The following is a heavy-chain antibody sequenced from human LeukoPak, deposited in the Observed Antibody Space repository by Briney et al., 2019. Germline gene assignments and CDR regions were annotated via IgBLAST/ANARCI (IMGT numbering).Heavy chain of an antibody. CDR2: INPSGGNT. V-gene: IGHV1-46*01. J-gene: IGHJ6*02. CDR3: AGRARLGSYLFGMDV. D-gene: IGHD3-10*01. CDR1: GYTFTSYG. Sequence: ASVKVSCKASGYTFTSYGISWVRQAPGQGLEWMGIINPSGGNTNYAQRFQGRLTMTRDTSTSTVYMELSGLRSEDTAVFYCAGRARLGSYLFGMDVWGQGTTVTVSS.